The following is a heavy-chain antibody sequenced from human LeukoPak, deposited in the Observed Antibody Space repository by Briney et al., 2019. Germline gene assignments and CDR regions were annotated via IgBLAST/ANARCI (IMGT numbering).Heavy chain of an antibody. CDR1: GFTFSDYY. CDR2: ISSSGSTI. CDR3: ARDGLRNWNYFDY. Sequence: GGSLRLSCAAPGFTFSDYYMSWIRQAPGKGLEWVSYISSSGSTIYYADSVKGRFTISRDNAKNSLYLQMNSLRAEDTAVYYCARDGLRNWNYFDYWGQGTLVTVSS. V-gene: IGHV3-11*04. J-gene: IGHJ4*02. D-gene: IGHD1-20*01.